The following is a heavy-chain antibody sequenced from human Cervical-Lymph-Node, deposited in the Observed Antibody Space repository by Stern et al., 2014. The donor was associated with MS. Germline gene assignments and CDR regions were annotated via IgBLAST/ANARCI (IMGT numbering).Heavy chain of an antibody. CDR3: ARGPYCSSTSCYTNGYYFYGMDV. V-gene: IGHV1-18*01. J-gene: IGHJ6*02. CDR2: ISGYNGNT. CDR1: GYTFTSFG. D-gene: IGHD2-2*02. Sequence: VQLVESGPEVKKPGASVKVSCKTSGYTFTSFGISWVRRAPGQGLEWMGWISGYNGNTQYSQKFQGRVTLTTDTSTNTAHMDLTSLRYDDTAIYYCARGPYCSSTSCYTNGYYFYGMDVWGQGTTVTVSS.